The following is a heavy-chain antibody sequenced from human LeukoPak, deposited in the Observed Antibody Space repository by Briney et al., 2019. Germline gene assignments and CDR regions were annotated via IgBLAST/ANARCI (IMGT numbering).Heavy chain of an antibody. J-gene: IGHJ4*02. D-gene: IGHD2-21*02. V-gene: IGHV3-23*01. Sequence: TGGSLRLSCAASGFTFSSYGMSWVRQAPGKGLEWVSAISGSGGSTYYADSVKGRFTISRDNSKNSLYLQMNSLRAEDTAVYYCARVVVTAILRYFDYWGQGTLVTVSS. CDR2: ISGSGGST. CDR1: GFTFSSYG. CDR3: ARVVVTAILRYFDY.